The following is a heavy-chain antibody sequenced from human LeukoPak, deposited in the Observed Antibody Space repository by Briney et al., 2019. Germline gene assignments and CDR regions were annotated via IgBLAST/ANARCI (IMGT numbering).Heavy chain of an antibody. Sequence: PSETLSLTCTVSGGSISISSYYWAWIRQPPGKGLEWIGSLFYSGSTYYNPSLESRGTISVDTSKNQFSLRVRSVTAADTAVYYCARQVGYFDYWGQGTLVTVSS. D-gene: IGHD3-10*01. V-gene: IGHV4-39*01. J-gene: IGHJ4*02. CDR1: GGSISISSYY. CDR3: ARQVGYFDY. CDR2: LFYSGST.